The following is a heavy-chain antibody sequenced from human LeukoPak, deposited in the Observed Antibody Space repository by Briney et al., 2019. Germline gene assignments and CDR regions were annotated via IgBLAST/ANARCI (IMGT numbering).Heavy chain of an antibody. CDR3: ARDYLAAAFDY. Sequence: ASVKVSCKASGYTFTSYYMHWVRQAPGQGLEWMGIINPSGGSTSYAQKFQGRVTMTRDTSISTAYMELSRLRSDDTAVYYCARDYLAAAFDYWGQGTLVTVSS. J-gene: IGHJ4*02. V-gene: IGHV1-46*01. D-gene: IGHD6-13*01. CDR1: GYTFTSYY. CDR2: INPSGGST.